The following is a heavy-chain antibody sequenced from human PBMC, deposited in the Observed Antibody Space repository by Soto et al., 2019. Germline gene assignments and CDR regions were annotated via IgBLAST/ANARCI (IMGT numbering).Heavy chain of an antibody. D-gene: IGHD3-3*01. J-gene: IGHJ4*02. V-gene: IGHV3-11*05. CDR3: ATGPGRWSD. CDR2: ISGSSSYL. Sequence: QVQLVESGGGLVKPGGSLRLSCAASGLTFSDYYMSWIRQAPGKGLESLSYISGSSSYLKYADSVRGRFTISRDNAKNSLYLQMNSLRAEDTAMYYCATGPGRWSDWGQGTLVIVSS. CDR1: GLTFSDYY.